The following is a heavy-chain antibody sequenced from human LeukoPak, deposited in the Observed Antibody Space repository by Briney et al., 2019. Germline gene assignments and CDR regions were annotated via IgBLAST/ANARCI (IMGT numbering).Heavy chain of an antibody. CDR1: GGSISSYY. CDR3: ARGASGYSYG. J-gene: IGHJ4*02. Sequence: SETPSLTCTVSGGSISSYYWSWIRQPPGKGLEWIGYIYYSGSINYNPSLKSRVTISIDTSKNQFSLNLSSVTAADTAVYYCARGASGYSYGWGQGTLVTVSS. V-gene: IGHV4-59*01. CDR2: IYYSGSI. D-gene: IGHD5-18*01.